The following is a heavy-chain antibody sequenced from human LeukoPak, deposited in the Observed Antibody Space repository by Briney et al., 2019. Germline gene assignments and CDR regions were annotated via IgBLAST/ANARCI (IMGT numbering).Heavy chain of an antibody. CDR3: ARHSPYGSGSFDY. J-gene: IGHJ4*02. V-gene: IGHV4-39*01. Sequence: SETLSLTCTVSGGSISSSSYYWGWIRQPPGKGLEWIGSIYYSGSTYYNPSLKSRVTISVDTSKNQFSLKLSSVTAADTAVYYCARHSPYGSGSFDYWGQGTLVTVSS. CDR2: IYYSGST. D-gene: IGHD3-10*01. CDR1: GGSISSSSYY.